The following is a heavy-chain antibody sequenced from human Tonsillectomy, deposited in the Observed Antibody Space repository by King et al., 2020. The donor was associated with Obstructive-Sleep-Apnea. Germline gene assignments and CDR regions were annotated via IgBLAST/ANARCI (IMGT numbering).Heavy chain of an antibody. V-gene: IGHV3-23*04. CDR3: AKDVGGWDAFDI. CDR1: GFTFSSYA. Sequence: VQLVDSGVGLLHPGGSLRLSGAASGFTFSSYAMIWGRHAPGKGLEWCSAISGSGGSRSYADSVKGRFTFSRDNSKNTLYLQMNSLRAEDTAVYYCAKDVGGWDAFDIWGQGTMVTVSS. D-gene: IGHD4-23*01. CDR2: ISGSGGSR. J-gene: IGHJ3*02.